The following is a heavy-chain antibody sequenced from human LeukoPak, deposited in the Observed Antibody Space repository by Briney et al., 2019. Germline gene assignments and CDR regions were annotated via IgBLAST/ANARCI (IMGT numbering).Heavy chain of an antibody. CDR3: ARDGPTYYYDSSGYRDAFDI. V-gene: IGHV3-21*01. J-gene: IGHJ3*02. D-gene: IGHD3-22*01. CDR2: ISSSSSFR. Sequence: GGSLRLSCAASGFNFSSYSMNWVRQAPGKGLEWVSSISSSSSFRYYADSVKGRFTISRDNAKNSLYLQMNSLRAEDTAVYYCARDGPTYYYDSSGYRDAFDIWGQGTMVTVSS. CDR1: GFNFSSYS.